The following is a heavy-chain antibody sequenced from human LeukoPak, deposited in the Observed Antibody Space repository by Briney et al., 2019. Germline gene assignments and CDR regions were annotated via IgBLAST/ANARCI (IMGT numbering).Heavy chain of an antibody. J-gene: IGHJ4*02. CDR3: ARARLYYYDSSGYQYYFDY. D-gene: IGHD3-22*01. CDR1: GFTVSSNY. Sequence: GGSLRLSCAASGFTVSSNYMSWVRQAPGKGLEWVSVIYSGGSTYYADSVKGRFTISRDNSKNTLYLQMNSLRAKDTAVYYCARARLYYYDSSGYQYYFDYRGQGTLVTVSS. V-gene: IGHV3-53*01. CDR2: IYSGGST.